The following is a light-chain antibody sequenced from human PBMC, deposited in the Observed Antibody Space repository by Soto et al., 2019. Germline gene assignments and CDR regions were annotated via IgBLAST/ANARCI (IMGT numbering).Light chain of an antibody. J-gene: IGLJ1*01. V-gene: IGLV2-14*01. Sequence: QSVLTQPASVSGSPGQSITISCTGTSSDVGGYNSVSWYQQHPGKAPKLLISEVRHRPSGVSDRFSGSRSANTASLTISGLQAEDEADYYCSSFTTSNTYVFGTGTKVTVL. CDR2: EVR. CDR1: SSDVGGYNS. CDR3: SSFTTSNTYV.